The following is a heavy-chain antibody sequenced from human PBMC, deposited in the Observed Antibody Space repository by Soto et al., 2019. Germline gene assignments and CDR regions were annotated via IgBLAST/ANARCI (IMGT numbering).Heavy chain of an antibody. V-gene: IGHV4-39*02. Sequence: QLQLQESGPGLVKPSETLSLTCTVSCGSFRCSSYYWGWIRQPPGKGLEWIGSIYYSGSTYYNPTLKSQVTISVNTTKNDFTLKLSSVTADDTAVYYCARYKGIAARSNFDFWGQGTLVTVSS. CDR1: CGSFRCSSYY. CDR3: ARYKGIAARSNFDF. J-gene: IGHJ4*02. D-gene: IGHD6-6*01. CDR2: IYYSGST.